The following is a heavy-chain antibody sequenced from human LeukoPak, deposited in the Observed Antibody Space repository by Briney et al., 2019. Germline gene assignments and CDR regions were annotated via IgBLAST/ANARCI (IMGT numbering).Heavy chain of an antibody. CDR2: ISSSSSYI. D-gene: IGHD5-18*01. CDR1: GFTLSSHS. V-gene: IGHV3-21*01. CDR3: ARGSSGYSYILSY. Sequence: GGSLRLSCAASGFTLSSHSMNWVRQAAGKGLEWVSSISSSSSYIYYADSVKGRFTISRDNAKNSLYLQMSSLRAEDTAMYYCARGSSGYSYILSYWGQGALVTVSS. J-gene: IGHJ4*02.